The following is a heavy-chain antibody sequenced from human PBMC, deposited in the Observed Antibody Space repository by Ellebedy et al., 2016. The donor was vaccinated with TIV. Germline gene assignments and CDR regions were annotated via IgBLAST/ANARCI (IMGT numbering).Heavy chain of an antibody. D-gene: IGHD1-14*01. CDR2: IDLSDSDT. J-gene: IGHJ4*02. Sequence: GESLKISCKGSGYSFTSYWIVWVRQMPGRGLEWMGIIDLSDSDTRYSPSFQGQVTISADRSVTTAYLHFNSLKPSDTAVYYCAKLGHRATPDDSWGQGTLVTVSS. V-gene: IGHV5-51*01. CDR1: GYSFTSYW. CDR3: AKLGHRATPDDS.